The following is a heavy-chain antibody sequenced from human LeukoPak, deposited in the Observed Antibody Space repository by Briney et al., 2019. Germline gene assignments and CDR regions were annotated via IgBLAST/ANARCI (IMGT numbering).Heavy chain of an antibody. V-gene: IGHV3-23*01. J-gene: IGHJ4*02. D-gene: IGHD1-26*01. CDR1: GFTFSSYA. Sequence: PGGSLRLSCAASGFTFSSYAMSWVRQAPGKGLEWISTISGSGGNTYHADSVLGRFIISRDKSKNTVSPQMRSLRAGDTAVYYCANQIMGVTPFGYWGQGTLVTVSS. CDR3: ANQIMGVTPFGY. CDR2: ISGSGGNT.